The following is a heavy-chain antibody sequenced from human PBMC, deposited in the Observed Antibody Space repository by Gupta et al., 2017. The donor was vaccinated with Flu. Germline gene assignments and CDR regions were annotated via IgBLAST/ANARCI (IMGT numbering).Heavy chain of an antibody. CDR2: IYYSGST. CDR1: GGSISSYY. CDR3: ARHEGGGYGSGSYPSYFDY. Sequence: QVQLQESGPGLVKPSETLSLTCTVSGGSISSYYWSWIRKPPGKGLEWIGYIYYSGSTNYNPSLKSRVTISVDTSKNQFSLKLSSVTAADTAVYYCARHEGGGYGSGSYPSYFDYWGQGTLVTVSS. V-gene: IGHV4-59*08. D-gene: IGHD3-10*01. J-gene: IGHJ4*02.